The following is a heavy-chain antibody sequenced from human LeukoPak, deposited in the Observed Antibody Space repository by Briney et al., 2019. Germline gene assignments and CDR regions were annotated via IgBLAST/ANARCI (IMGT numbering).Heavy chain of an antibody. CDR3: ARAPPAYYYYGMDV. V-gene: IGHV4-34*01. Sequence: SETLSLTCAVYGGSFSGYYWSWIRQPPGRGLEWIGEINHSGSTNYNPSLKSRVTISVDTSKNQFSLKLSSVTAADTAEYYCARAPPAYYYYGMDVWGQGTTVTVSS. J-gene: IGHJ6*02. CDR1: GGSFSGYY. CDR2: INHSGST.